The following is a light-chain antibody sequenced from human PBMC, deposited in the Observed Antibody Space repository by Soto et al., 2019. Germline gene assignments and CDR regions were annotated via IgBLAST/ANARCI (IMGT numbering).Light chain of an antibody. Sequence: EIVLTQSPGTLSLSPGERATLSCRASQSVRSNYLAWYQQKPGQAPRLLIYGASSRATGIPDRFSGSGSGTDFTLTISRLQPEDFAVYYWHQYGSSPDTFGRGTKLEIK. J-gene: IGKJ2*01. CDR3: HQYGSSPDT. V-gene: IGKV3-20*01. CDR1: QSVRSNY. CDR2: GAS.